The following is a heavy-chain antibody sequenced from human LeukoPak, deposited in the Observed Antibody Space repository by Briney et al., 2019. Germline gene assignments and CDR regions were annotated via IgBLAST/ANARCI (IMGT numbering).Heavy chain of an antibody. CDR3: ARRPAQYGSGSYFGY. V-gene: IGHV1-18*01. D-gene: IGHD3-10*01. CDR2: TSAYNGNT. Sequence: GASVKVSCKASGYTFTSYGISWVRQAPGQGLEWMGWTSAYNGNTNYAQKLQGRVTMTTDTSTSTAYMELRSLRSDDTAVYHCARRPAQYGSGSYFGYWGQGTLVTVSS. CDR1: GYTFTSYG. J-gene: IGHJ4*02.